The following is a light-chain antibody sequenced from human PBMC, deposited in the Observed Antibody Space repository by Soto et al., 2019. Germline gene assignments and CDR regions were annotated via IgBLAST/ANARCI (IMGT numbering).Light chain of an antibody. Sequence: TQSPGTLSASVGDGVTITCRASQSISSYLNWYQQKPGKAPNLLIYDASALESGVPARFSGGDSGTEFTLTISRLQTDDFTTFDCQQYNSYKWTFGQGTKVEIK. J-gene: IGKJ1*01. CDR1: QSISSY. CDR2: DAS. CDR3: QQYNSYKWT. V-gene: IGKV1-5*01.